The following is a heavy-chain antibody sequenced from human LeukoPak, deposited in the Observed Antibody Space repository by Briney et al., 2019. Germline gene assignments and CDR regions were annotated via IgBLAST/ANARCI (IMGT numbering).Heavy chain of an antibody. V-gene: IGHV4-38-2*01. D-gene: IGHD2-2*01. CDR2: IYHSGST. CDR1: GYSISSGYY. CDR3: ATCLGAIVVVPAAMLGGWFDP. J-gene: IGHJ5*02. Sequence: PSETLSLTRAVSGYSISSGYYWGWIRQPPGKGLGWIGSIYHSGSTYYNPSLKSRVTISVDTSKNQFSLKLSSVTAADTAVYYCATCLGAIVVVPAAMLGGWFDPWGQGTLVTVSS.